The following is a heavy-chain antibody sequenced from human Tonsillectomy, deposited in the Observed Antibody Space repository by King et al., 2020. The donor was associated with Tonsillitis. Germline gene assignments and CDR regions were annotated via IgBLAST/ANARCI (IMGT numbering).Heavy chain of an antibody. Sequence: VQLQQWGAGLLKPSETLSLTCAVYGGSFSGYYWSWIRQPPGKGLEWIGEIHHSGSTNYNPSLKRRVTISVDTSKNQFSLKLTSVTAADTAVYYCATKVDIVVVPAASNNWFDPWGQGTLVTVSS. CDR1: GGSFSGYY. CDR3: ATKVDIVVVPAASNNWFDP. D-gene: IGHD2-2*01. CDR2: IHHSGST. J-gene: IGHJ5*02. V-gene: IGHV4-34*01.